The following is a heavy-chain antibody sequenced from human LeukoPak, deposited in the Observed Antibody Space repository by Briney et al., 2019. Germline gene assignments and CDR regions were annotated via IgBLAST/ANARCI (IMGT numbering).Heavy chain of an antibody. CDR3: AKLGEIVATIVDY. Sequence: GGSLRLSCAASGFTFSDYAMIWVRQAPGKGLEWVSGISHRGDNTYYAESVKGRFTISGDNSKNTLYLQMNSLRAEDTAVYSCAKLGEIVATIVDYWGQGTLVTVSS. CDR1: GFTFSDYA. CDR2: ISHRGDNT. V-gene: IGHV3-23*01. J-gene: IGHJ4*02. D-gene: IGHD5-12*01.